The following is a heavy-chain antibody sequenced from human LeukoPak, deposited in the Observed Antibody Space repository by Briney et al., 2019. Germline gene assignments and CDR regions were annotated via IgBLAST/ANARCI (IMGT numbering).Heavy chain of an antibody. D-gene: IGHD3-16*02. CDR3: AKAPFMITFGGVIAGKPYYFDY. V-gene: IGHV3-23*01. Sequence: PGGSLRLSCVASGFTFNTYAMSWVRQAPGKGLEWVSAISGSGGGTYYADSVKGRFAISRDNSKNTLYLQMNSLRAEDTAVYYCAKAPFMITFGGVIAGKPYYFDYWGQGTLVTVSS. CDR1: GFTFNTYA. CDR2: ISGSGGGT. J-gene: IGHJ4*02.